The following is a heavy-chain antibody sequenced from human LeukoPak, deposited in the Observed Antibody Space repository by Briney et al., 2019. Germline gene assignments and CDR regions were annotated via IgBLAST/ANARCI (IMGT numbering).Heavy chain of an antibody. CDR3: AREGCSGGSCPYGSGYDY. Sequence: ASVKVSCKASGGTFSSYAISWVRQAPGQGLEWMGWINPNSGGTNYAQKFQGRVTMTRDTSISTAYMELSRLRSDDTAVYYCAREGCSGGSCPYGSGYDYWGQGTLVTVSS. CDR2: INPNSGGT. D-gene: IGHD2-15*01. J-gene: IGHJ4*02. CDR1: GGTFSSYA. V-gene: IGHV1-2*02.